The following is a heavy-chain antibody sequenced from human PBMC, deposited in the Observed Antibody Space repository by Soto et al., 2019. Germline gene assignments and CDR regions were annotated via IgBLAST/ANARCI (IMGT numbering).Heavy chain of an antibody. Sequence: EVQLVESGGGLVQPGGSLRLSCAASGFTFSSYSMNWVRQAPGKGLEWVSYISSSSSTIYYADSVKGRFTISRDNAKNSRYLQMNSLRDEDTAVYYCAREGGSLNWFDPWRQGTLVTVPS. CDR2: ISSSSSTI. D-gene: IGHD1-26*01. CDR1: GFTFSSYS. J-gene: IGHJ5*02. CDR3: AREGGSLNWFDP. V-gene: IGHV3-48*02.